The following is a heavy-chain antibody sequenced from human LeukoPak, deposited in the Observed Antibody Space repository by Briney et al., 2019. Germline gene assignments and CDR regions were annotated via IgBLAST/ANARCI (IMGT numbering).Heavy chain of an antibody. CDR1: GFTFSSYS. J-gene: IGHJ3*02. D-gene: IGHD4-23*01. Sequence: GGSLRLSCAASGFTFSSYSMNWVRQAPGKGLEWVSSISSSSSYIYYADSLKGRFTISRDNAKNSLYLQMNSLRAEDTSVYYCARAGPRGGGDAFDIWGQGTMVTVSS. CDR2: ISSSSSYI. V-gene: IGHV3-21*01. CDR3: ARAGPRGGGDAFDI.